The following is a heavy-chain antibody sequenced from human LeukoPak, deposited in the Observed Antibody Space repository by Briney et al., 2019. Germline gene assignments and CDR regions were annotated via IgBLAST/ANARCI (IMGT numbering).Heavy chain of an antibody. J-gene: IGHJ4*02. Sequence: PGGSLRLSCSASGFTFSNYAIHWVRQAPGKGLEYVSTISHDRGNTNYADSVKGRFTISRDNSKNTLYLQMSSLRAEDTAVYYCVKAAGSWYGYFDYWGQGTLVTVSS. CDR1: GFTFSNYA. V-gene: IGHV3-64D*06. D-gene: IGHD6-13*01. CDR3: VKAAGSWYGYFDY. CDR2: ISHDRGNT.